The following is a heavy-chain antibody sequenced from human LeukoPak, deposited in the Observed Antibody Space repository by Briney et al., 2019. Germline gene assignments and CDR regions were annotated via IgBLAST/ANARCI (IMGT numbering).Heavy chain of an antibody. Sequence: GGSLRLSCEASGFTIENHVMTWVRQAPGKGPEWVASQSGSGHNTYYSESVRGRFAISRDNSKNTVFLQMNSLRVEDTAIYYCAADWTLRGVPTFFDPWGQGTVVSVSS. V-gene: IGHV3-23*01. CDR1: GFTIENHV. CDR2: QSGSGHNT. CDR3: AADWTLRGVPTFFDP. D-gene: IGHD3-10*01. J-gene: IGHJ5*02.